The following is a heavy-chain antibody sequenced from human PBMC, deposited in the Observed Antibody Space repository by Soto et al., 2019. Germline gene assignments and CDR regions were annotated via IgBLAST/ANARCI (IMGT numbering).Heavy chain of an antibody. D-gene: IGHD3-3*01. CDR2: ISRSGAVI. Sequence: GGYLRLSCAASGLTFSSNEMHWVRQAPGKGLEWISYISRSGAVIYYADSVKGRFTISRDNTKNQLYLQMNSLRAEDTAVYFCASVNFRFSYGSDVWGQGTTATVSS. CDR1: GLTFSSNE. J-gene: IGHJ6*01. V-gene: IGHV3-48*03. CDR3: ASVNFRFSYGSDV.